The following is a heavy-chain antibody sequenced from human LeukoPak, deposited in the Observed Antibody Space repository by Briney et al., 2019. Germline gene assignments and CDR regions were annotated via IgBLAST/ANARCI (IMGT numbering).Heavy chain of an antibody. Sequence: ASVKVSCKPSGYIFTGYFLHWVRQAPGQGLEWMGWISLNNGGTYYVQKLQDTVTMTRDTSLSTVYMELSRLRSDDTAVYYCARHIGSTRDLDAWGQGTLVTVSS. CDR2: ISLNNGGT. CDR1: GYIFTGYF. CDR3: ARHIGSTRDLDA. D-gene: IGHD1-26*01. J-gene: IGHJ5*02. V-gene: IGHV1-2*02.